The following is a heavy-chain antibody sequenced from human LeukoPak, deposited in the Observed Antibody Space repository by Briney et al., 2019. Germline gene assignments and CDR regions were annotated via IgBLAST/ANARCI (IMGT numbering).Heavy chain of an antibody. Sequence: GASVKVSCKASGYTFTGYYMHWVRQAPGQGLEWMGWINPNSGGTNYAQKFQGRVTMTRDPSISTAYMELSRLRSDDTAVYYCARDSANYYYDSSGYYGYWGQGTLVTVSS. D-gene: IGHD3-22*01. CDR1: GYTFTGYY. CDR3: ARDSANYYYDSSGYYGY. V-gene: IGHV1-2*02. J-gene: IGHJ4*02. CDR2: INPNSGGT.